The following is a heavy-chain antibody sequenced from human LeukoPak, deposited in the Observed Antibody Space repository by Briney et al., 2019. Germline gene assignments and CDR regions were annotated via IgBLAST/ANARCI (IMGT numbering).Heavy chain of an antibody. CDR3: ARGMGSSWYGPRDY. D-gene: IGHD6-13*01. CDR1: GFIFDDYG. V-gene: IGHV3-20*04. Sequence: RPGGSLRLSCAASGFIFDDYGMRWVRQAPGKGLEWVSGINWNGDTTGYADSVKGRFTIARDNAKNSLYLQMNSLRAEDTAFYYCARGMGSSWYGPRDYWGQGTLVTVSS. J-gene: IGHJ4*02. CDR2: INWNGDTT.